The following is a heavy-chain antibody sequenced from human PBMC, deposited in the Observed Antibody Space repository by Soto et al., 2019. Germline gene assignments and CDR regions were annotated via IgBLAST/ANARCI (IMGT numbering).Heavy chain of an antibody. J-gene: IGHJ4*02. CDR2: MGYDGSNK. CDR1: GFTFSSYG. V-gene: IGHV3-33*01. D-gene: IGHD3-10*01. CDR3: ARDKGLWFGELLYYFDY. Sequence: QVQLVESGGGVVQPGRSLRLSCAASGFTFSSYGMHWVRQAPGKGLEGVAVMGYDGSNKNYADSVKGRFTISKDNSKNTLYLQMNSLRAEDTAVYYCARDKGLWFGELLYYFDYWGQGTLVTVSS.